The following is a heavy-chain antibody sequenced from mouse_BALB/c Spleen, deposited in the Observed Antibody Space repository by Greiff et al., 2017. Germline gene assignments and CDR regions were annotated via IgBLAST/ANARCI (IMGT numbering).Heavy chain of an antibody. CDR2: INPGSGGT. CDR3: ARLDGPYYYAMDY. D-gene: IGHD2-3*01. V-gene: IGHV1-54*01. CDR1: GYAFTNYL. Sequence: VKLMESGAELVRPGTSVKVSCKASGYAFTNYLIEWVKQRPGQGLEWIGVINPGSGGTNYNEKFKGKATLTADKSSSTAYMQLSSLTSDDSAVYFCARLDGPYYYAMDYWGQGTSVTVSS. J-gene: IGHJ4*01.